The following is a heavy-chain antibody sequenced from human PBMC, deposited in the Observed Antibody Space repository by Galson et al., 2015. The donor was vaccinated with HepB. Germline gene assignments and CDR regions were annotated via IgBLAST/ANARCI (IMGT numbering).Heavy chain of an antibody. J-gene: IGHJ6*01. CDR3: ARDTDTALVREYLRIRNKSSFHQGPIGLPPGALLQEHL. CDR1: GYTFTSYG. D-gene: IGHD5-18*01. V-gene: IGHV1-18*01. Sequence: SVKVSCKASGYTFTSYGLSWVRQAPGQGLEWMGWVSAYNDNVHYAQKFQDRVTMTTDTSTNTAYLELRSLRSDDTAVYYCARDTDTALVREYLRIRNKSSFHQGPIGLPPGALLQEHLWG. CDR2: VSAYNDNV.